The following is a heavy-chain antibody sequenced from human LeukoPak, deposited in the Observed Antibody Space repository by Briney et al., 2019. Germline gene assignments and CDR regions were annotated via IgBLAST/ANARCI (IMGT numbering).Heavy chain of an antibody. D-gene: IGHD4-11*01. V-gene: IGHV3-7*01. CDR1: GFTFSSYW. CDR2: IKQDGSEK. J-gene: IGHJ4*02. CDR3: ARGHTVTTD. Sequence: GGSLRLSCAPSGFTFSSYWMSWVRQAPGKGLEWVANIKQDGSEKYYVDSVKGRFTISRDNAKNSLYLQMNSLRAEDTAVYYCARGHTVTTDWGQGTLVTVSS.